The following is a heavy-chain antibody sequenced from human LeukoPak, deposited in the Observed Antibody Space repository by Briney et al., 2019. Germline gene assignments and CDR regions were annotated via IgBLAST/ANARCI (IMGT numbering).Heavy chain of an antibody. V-gene: IGHV4-59*01. CDR3: AREQQLGISFDY. Sequence: SETLSLTCTVSGGSISSYYWSWIRQPPGKGLEWIGYIYYSGSTNYNPSLKSRVTISVDTSKNQFSLKLSSVTAADTAVYYCAREQQLGISFDYRGQGTLVTVSS. CDR1: GGSISSYY. D-gene: IGHD6-13*01. CDR2: IYYSGST. J-gene: IGHJ4*02.